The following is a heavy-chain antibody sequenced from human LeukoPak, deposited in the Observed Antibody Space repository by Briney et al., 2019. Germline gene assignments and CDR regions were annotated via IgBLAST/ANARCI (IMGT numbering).Heavy chain of an antibody. V-gene: IGHV3-21*01. D-gene: IGHD2-15*01. CDR3: ARLGYCSGGSCSSFDY. CDR1: GFTLSSYV. CDR2: ISSGSTYI. Sequence: GGSLRLSCAASGFTLSSYVMNWVRQAPGKGLEWVSSISSGSTYIYYADSVKGRFTISRDNAKNSLYLQMNSLRAEDTAVYYCARLGYCSGGSCSSFDYWGQGTLVTVSS. J-gene: IGHJ4*02.